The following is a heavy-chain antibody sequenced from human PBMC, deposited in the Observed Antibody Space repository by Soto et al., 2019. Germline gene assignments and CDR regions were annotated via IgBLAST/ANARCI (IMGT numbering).Heavy chain of an antibody. CDR1: GYSFTSYW. V-gene: IGHV5-51*01. CDR3: ARLFTNWGTDDAFDI. J-gene: IGHJ3*02. Sequence: GESLKISCKGSGYSFTSYWIGWVRQMPGKGLEWMGIIYPGDSDTRYSPSFQGQVTISADKSISTAYLQWSSLKASDTAMYYCARLFTNWGTDDAFDIWGQGTMVTVSS. D-gene: IGHD7-27*01. CDR2: IYPGDSDT.